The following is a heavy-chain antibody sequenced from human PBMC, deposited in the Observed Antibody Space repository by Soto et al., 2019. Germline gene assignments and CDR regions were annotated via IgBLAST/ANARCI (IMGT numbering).Heavy chain of an antibody. D-gene: IGHD7-27*01. V-gene: IGHV3-23*01. CDR3: AKRNWGGWYFDL. CDR2: ISGSGGST. Sequence: EVQLLESGGGLVQPGGSLRLPCAASGFTFSSYAMSWVRQAPGKGLEWVSVISGSGGSTYYADSVKGRFTISRDNSKNTLYLQMNSMRAEDTAVYYCAKRNWGGWYFDLWGRGTLVTVSS. CDR1: GFTFSSYA. J-gene: IGHJ2*01.